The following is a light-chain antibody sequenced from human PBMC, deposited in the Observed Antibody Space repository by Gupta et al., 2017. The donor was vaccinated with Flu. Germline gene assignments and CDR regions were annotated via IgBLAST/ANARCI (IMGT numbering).Light chain of an antibody. V-gene: IGKV3-11*01. CDR1: QSVSSY. Sequence: SPATLSLSPGERATLSCRASQSVSSYLAWYQQKPGQAPRLLIYDASNRATGIPARFSGSGSGTDFSLTISSLEPEDFAVYYCQQRSNSRTFGQGTKLEIK. CDR2: DAS. J-gene: IGKJ2*01. CDR3: QQRSNSRT.